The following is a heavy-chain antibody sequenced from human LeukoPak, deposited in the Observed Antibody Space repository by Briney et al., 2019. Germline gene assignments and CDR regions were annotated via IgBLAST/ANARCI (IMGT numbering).Heavy chain of an antibody. J-gene: IGHJ5*02. CDR3: ARGRGSSWFDP. Sequence: GGSLRLSCAASGFTFSSYDMHWVRQATGKGLEWFSAIGTAGDTYYPGSVKGRFTISRENAKNSLYLQMNSLRAGDTAVYYCARGRGSSWFDPWGQGTLVTVSS. V-gene: IGHV3-13*01. D-gene: IGHD6-6*01. CDR1: GFTFSSYD. CDR2: IGTAGDT.